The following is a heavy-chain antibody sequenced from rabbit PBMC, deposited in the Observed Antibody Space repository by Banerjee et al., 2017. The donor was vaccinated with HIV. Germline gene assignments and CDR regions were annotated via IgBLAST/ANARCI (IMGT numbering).Heavy chain of an antibody. CDR1: GFTLSSSDY. V-gene: IGHV1S40*01. Sequence: EESGGDLVKPGASLTLTCKASGFTLSSSDYMCWVRQAPGKGLEWIGCIVAGSSGTACYASWAKGRFTISKTPSTTVTLQMTSLTAADTATYFCARNVRGYFNLWGPGTLVTVS. CDR2: IVAGSSGTA. CDR3: ARNVRGYFNL. J-gene: IGHJ4*01.